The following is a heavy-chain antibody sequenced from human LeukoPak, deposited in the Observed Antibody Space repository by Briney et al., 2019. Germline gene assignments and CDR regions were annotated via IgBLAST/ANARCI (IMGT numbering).Heavy chain of an antibody. J-gene: IGHJ4*02. CDR3: ARDRKMGSYDILTGYRYYFDY. CDR2: MSGSGI. CDR1: GFTFSDHN. V-gene: IGHV3-11*04. Sequence: GGSLRLSCAATGFTFSDHNMGWMRQAPGKGLEWTSYMSGSGIYYADSVKGRFTISRDNAKNSLYLQMNSLRAEDTAVYYCARDRKMGSYDILTGYRYYFDYWGQGTLVTVSS. D-gene: IGHD3-9*01.